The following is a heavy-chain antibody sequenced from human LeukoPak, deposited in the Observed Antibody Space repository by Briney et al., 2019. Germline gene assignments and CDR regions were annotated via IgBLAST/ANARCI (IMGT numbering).Heavy chain of an antibody. CDR1: GFTFILYG. CDR3: ATAGYCNTTNCFRGRWFDP. D-gene: IGHD2-2*01. Sequence: GGSLRLSCTASGFTFILYGMNWVRQAPGKGLEWVSSISSSSSYIYYADSVKGRFTISRDNAKNSLYLQMDSLRAEDTAVYYCATAGYCNTTNCFRGRWFDPWGQGTLVTVSS. J-gene: IGHJ5*02. CDR2: ISSSSSYI. V-gene: IGHV3-21*01.